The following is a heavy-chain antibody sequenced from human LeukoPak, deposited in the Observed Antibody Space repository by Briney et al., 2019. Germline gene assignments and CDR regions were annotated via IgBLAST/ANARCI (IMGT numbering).Heavy chain of an antibody. D-gene: IGHD3-16*02. CDR1: GFTFSSYA. CDR3: AKRAGSYRCFDD. V-gene: IGHV3-23*01. CDR2: TSTSGANT. Sequence: GGSLRLSRAASGFTFSSYAMGWARQGPGKGLEWVSSTSTSGANTYYADSVRGRFTISRDNSKNTLFLQMNSLRAEDTAIYYCAKRAGSYRCFDDWGQGTLVTVSS. J-gene: IGHJ4*02.